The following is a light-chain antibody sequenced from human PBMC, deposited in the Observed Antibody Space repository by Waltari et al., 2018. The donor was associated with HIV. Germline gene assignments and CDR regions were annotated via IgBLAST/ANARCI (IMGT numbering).Light chain of an antibody. Sequence: QSELTQPPSVSAAPGQRVTISCTGSSSNIGAGYDVHWYQQVPGRAPKVVIYGNGNRPSGVPDRFSGSKSGSSASLVITGLQSEDEADYYCQSYDSNLSGLFGGGTKVTVL. CDR3: QSYDSNLSGL. CDR1: SSNIGAGYD. CDR2: GNG. V-gene: IGLV1-40*01. J-gene: IGLJ2*01.